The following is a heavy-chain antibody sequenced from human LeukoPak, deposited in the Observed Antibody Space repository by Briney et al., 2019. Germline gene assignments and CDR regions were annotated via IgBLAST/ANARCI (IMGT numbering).Heavy chain of an antibody. CDR3: ASGDSYGFFYY. CDR1: GYSISSGYY. J-gene: IGHJ4*02. D-gene: IGHD5-18*01. CDR2: IYHSGST. V-gene: IGHV4-38-2*01. Sequence: PSETLSLTCAVSGYSISSGYYWGWIRQPPGKGLEWIGSIYHSGSTYYNPSLKSRVTISVDTSKNQFSLKLSSVTAADTAVYYCASGDSYGFFYYWGQGTLVTVSS.